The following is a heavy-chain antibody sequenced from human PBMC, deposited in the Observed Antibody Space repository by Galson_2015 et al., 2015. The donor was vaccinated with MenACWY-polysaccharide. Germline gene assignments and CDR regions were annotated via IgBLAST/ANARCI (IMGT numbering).Heavy chain of an antibody. V-gene: IGHV4-59*01. CDR3: ARGRGQLPLQFDY. CDR1: GDSISTYY. D-gene: IGHD1-1*01. J-gene: IGHJ4*02. Sequence: SETLSLTCTVSGDSISTYYWSWIRQPPGKGLEWVGYIYYTGSTNYNPSFNSRVTISLDTSQNQYSLKLKSVTAADTAVYYCARGRGQLPLQFDYWGQGVLVTVSS. CDR2: IYYTGST.